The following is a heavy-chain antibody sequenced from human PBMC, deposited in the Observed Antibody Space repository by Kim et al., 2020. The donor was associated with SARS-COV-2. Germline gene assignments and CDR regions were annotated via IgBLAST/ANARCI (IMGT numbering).Heavy chain of an antibody. CDR1: GFTFSSYA. J-gene: IGHJ4*01. CDR2: ISYDGSNK. CDR3: ARDNRIAVAGSKFDY. V-gene: IGHV3-30-3*01. D-gene: IGHD6-19*01. Sequence: GGSLRLSCAASGFTFSSYAMHWVRQAPGKGLEWVAVISYDGSNKYYADSVKGRFTISRDNSKNTLYLQMNSLRAEDTAVYYCARDNRIAVAGSKFDYWG.